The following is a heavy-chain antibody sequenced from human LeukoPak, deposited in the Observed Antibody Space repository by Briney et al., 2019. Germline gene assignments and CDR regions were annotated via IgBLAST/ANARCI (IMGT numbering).Heavy chain of an antibody. CDR3: AKARIPLTSRDFDY. V-gene: IGHV3-23*01. D-gene: IGHD4-11*01. CDR1: GFTLDTYG. Sequence: GGSLRLSRAAYGFTLDTYGMRCVRQAPGKGMEWVSVISYIGATTLYADSVKGRFTISRDNSNNTLYLQMNSLRADDTAVYYCAKARIPLTSRDFDYWGQGTLVTVSS. CDR2: ISYIGATT. J-gene: IGHJ4*02.